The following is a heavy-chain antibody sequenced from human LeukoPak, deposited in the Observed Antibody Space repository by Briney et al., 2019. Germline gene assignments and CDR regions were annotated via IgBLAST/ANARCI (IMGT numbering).Heavy chain of an antibody. D-gene: IGHD6-13*01. Sequence: GASVKVSCKASGYTFTIYGISWVRRAPGQGLEWMGWISAYNGNTNYAQKLQGRVTMTTDTSTSTAYMELRSLRSDDTAVYYCARMIAAVYYYMDVWGKGTTVTVSS. V-gene: IGHV1-18*01. CDR3: ARMIAAVYYYMDV. CDR2: ISAYNGNT. CDR1: GYTFTIYG. J-gene: IGHJ6*03.